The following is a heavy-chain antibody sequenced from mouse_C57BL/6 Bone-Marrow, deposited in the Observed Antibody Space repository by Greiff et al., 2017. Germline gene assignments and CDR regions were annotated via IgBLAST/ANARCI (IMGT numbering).Heavy chain of an antibody. Sequence: VQLQQSGAELVRPGASVKLSCTASGFNIKDDYMHWVKQRPEQGLEWIGWLDPENGDTEYASKFKGKATITAATASNTAYLQLSSLTSEDTAVYYCTMYGYDDYWGQGTTLTVSS. D-gene: IGHD2-2*01. V-gene: IGHV14-4*01. CDR2: LDPENGDT. CDR3: TMYGYDDY. CDR1: GFNIKDDY. J-gene: IGHJ2*01.